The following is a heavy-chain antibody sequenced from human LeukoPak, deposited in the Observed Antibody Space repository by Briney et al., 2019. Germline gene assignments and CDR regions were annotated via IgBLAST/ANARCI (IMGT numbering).Heavy chain of an antibody. Sequence: PGGSLRLSCAASGFTFSTYAMNWVRQAPGKGLEWVSAISDSGGRTCYADSVRGRFTISRDSSKNTLYLQMNSLRAEDTAVYYCAKRGNYYSFDYWGQGTLVTVSS. V-gene: IGHV3-23*01. J-gene: IGHJ4*02. CDR1: GFTFSTYA. CDR2: ISDSGGRT. CDR3: AKRGNYYSFDY. D-gene: IGHD1-26*01.